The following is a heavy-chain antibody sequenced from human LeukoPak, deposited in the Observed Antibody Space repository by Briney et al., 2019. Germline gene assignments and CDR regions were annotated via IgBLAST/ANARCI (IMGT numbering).Heavy chain of an antibody. CDR2: FYAGGSES. D-gene: IGHD6-13*01. CDR3: ARRGHASSWYFFDY. Sequence: GESLKISCKASGYSFTDYWIGWVRQMPGKGLEWMGIFYAGGSESRYSPSFQGQVAISVDKSISTAYLQWSSLKASDTAMYYCARRGHASSWYFFDYWGQGTLVTVSS. CDR1: GYSFTDYW. V-gene: IGHV5-51*01. J-gene: IGHJ4*02.